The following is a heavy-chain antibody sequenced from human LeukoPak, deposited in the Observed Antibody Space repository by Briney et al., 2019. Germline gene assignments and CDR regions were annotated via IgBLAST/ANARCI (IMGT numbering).Heavy chain of an antibody. Sequence: GGSLRLSCAASGFTFSSYSMNWVRQAPGKGLEWVSSISSSSSYIYYATSVKGRFTISRDNAKTSMYLQMNSLRAEATAVYYCARGSYTSSWYADYWGQGTLVTVSS. J-gene: IGHJ4*02. V-gene: IGHV3-21*01. CDR3: ARGSYTSSWYADY. D-gene: IGHD6-13*01. CDR1: GFTFSSYS. CDR2: ISSSSSYI.